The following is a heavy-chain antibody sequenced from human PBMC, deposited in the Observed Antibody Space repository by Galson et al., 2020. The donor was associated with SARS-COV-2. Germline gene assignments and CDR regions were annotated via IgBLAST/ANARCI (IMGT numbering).Heavy chain of an antibody. J-gene: IGHJ6*02. CDR1: GFSFSNSN. Sequence: GESLKISCVASGFSFSNSNMNWFRQAPGKGLEWVSSISSHSSYTFYADSVRGRFTISRDNARESVYLLMNSLRAEDTAVYYCARDTWDSYHYQKYYGVDVWGQGTTVTVSS. V-gene: IGHV3-21*01. CDR3: ARDTWDSYHYQKYYGVDV. D-gene: IGHD5-12*01. CDR2: ISSHSSYT.